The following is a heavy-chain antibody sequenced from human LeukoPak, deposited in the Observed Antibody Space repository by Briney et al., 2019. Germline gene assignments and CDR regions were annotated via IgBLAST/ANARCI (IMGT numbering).Heavy chain of an antibody. CDR2: ISSSGSTI. D-gene: IGHD3-16*01. CDR3: ARDRGEYFDY. CDR1: GFTFSSYE. V-gene: IGHV3-48*03. Sequence: GGSLRLSCAASGFTFSSYEMNWVRQAPGKGLEWVSYISSSGSTIYYADSVKGRFTISRDNSKNSLYLQMNSLRAEDTAVYYCARDRGEYFDYWGQGTLVTVSS. J-gene: IGHJ4*02.